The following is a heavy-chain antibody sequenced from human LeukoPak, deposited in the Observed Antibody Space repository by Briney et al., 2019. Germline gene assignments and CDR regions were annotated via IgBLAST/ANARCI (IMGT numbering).Heavy chain of an antibody. CDR1: GGSFSGYY. CDR3: ASSSTSSLYLYYMDV. V-gene: IGHV4-34*01. D-gene: IGHD2-2*01. CDR2: IYHSGTT. J-gene: IGHJ6*03. Sequence: PSETLSLTCAVYGGSFSGYYWGWIRQPPGKGLEWIGTIYHSGTTYYNPSLKSRVTISVDTSKKQFSLKLSSVTAAETAVYYCASSSTSSLYLYYMDVWGKGTTVTVSS.